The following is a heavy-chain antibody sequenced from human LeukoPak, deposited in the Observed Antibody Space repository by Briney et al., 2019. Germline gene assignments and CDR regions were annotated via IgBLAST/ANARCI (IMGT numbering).Heavy chain of an antibody. Sequence: GGYLRLYCAASGFTFSSYAMSWVRQAPGKGLEWVSGISTSGGSSSYADSVKGRFTISRDNPRNTLYMQMNSLRAEDTALYYCAIMHPYYDGSGYWVQWGQGTLVTVSS. CDR1: GFTFSSYA. J-gene: IGHJ4*02. CDR3: AIMHPYYDGSGYWVQ. D-gene: IGHD3-22*01. CDR2: ISTSGGSS. V-gene: IGHV3-23*01.